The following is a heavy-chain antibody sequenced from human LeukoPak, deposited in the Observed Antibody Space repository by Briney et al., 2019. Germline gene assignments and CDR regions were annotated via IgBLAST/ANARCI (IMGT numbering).Heavy chain of an antibody. J-gene: IGHJ5*02. CDR3: ARYYGSGGYYWFDP. V-gene: IGHV4-59*02. CDR1: GGSVSDYY. Sequence: SETLSLTCTVSGGSVSDYYWSWIRKSPGKGLEWIGYIYYTGTSYNPSLKSRVTISADTSKNQFSLNLSSVTAADTAVYYCARYYGSGGYYWFDPWGQGTLVTVSS. CDR2: IYYTGT. D-gene: IGHD3-10*01.